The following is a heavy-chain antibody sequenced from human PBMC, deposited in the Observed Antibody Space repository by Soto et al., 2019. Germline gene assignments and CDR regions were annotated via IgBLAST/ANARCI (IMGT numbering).Heavy chain of an antibody. Sequence: QVQLVQSGAEVKKPGSSVKVSCKASGGTFSSYAISWVRQAPGQGLEWMGGIIPIFGTANYAQKFQGRVTITADESTSTAYMELSSLRSEDTDVHYCARGQRIVVVTASSLRYYYYGMDVWGQGTTVTVSS. D-gene: IGHD2-21*02. CDR1: GGTFSSYA. J-gene: IGHJ6*02. V-gene: IGHV1-69*12. CDR3: ARGQRIVVVTASSLRYYYYGMDV. CDR2: IIPIFGTA.